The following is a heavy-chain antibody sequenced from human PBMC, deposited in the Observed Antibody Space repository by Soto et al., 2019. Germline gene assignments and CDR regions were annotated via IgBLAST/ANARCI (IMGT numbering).Heavy chain of an antibody. J-gene: IGHJ6*02. CDR3: ARSPQQQQLKSCMDV. CDR2: IIPIFGTA. CDR1: GGTFSSYA. V-gene: IGHV1-69*01. D-gene: IGHD6-13*01. Sequence: QVQLVQSGAEVKKPGSSVKVSCKASGGTFSSYAISWVRQAPGQGLEWMGGIIPIFGTANYAQKFQGRVTITADESTSTAYRELSSLRSEDTAVYYWARSPQQQQLKSCMDVWGQGTTVTVSS.